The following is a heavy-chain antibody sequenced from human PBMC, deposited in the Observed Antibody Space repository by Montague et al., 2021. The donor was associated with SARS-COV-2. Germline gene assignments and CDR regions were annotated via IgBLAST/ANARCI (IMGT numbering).Heavy chain of an antibody. CDR1: GASMSGSY. Sequence: SETLSLTCTVSGASMSGSYWGWVRQPPGKGPEWIGNIYSSGSTHYNPSLKSRVTISVDTSKSQFSLRLTSVTAADTAVYYCASHPVWQQLCTWGQGTLVSVSS. CDR3: ASHPVWQQLCT. D-gene: IGHD6-13*01. V-gene: IGHV4-59*01. J-gene: IGHJ4*02. CDR2: IYSSGST.